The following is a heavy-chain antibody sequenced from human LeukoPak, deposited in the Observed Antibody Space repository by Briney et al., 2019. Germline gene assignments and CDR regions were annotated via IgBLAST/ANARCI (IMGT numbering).Heavy chain of an antibody. Sequence: SVKVSCKASGGTFSSYAISWVRQAPGQGLEWMGGIIPIFGTANYAQKFQGRVTITADESTSTAYMELSSLRSEDTALYHGARGIRYSSSWYRINWFDPWGQGTLVTVSS. J-gene: IGHJ5*02. CDR2: IIPIFGTA. CDR3: ARGIRYSSSWYRINWFDP. V-gene: IGHV1-69*13. D-gene: IGHD6-13*01. CDR1: GGTFSSYA.